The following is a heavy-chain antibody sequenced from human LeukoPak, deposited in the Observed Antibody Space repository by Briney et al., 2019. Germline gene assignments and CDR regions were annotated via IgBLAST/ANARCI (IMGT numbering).Heavy chain of an antibody. V-gene: IGHV4-31*03. CDR2: IYYSGST. Sequence: SETLSLTCTVSGGSISSGDYYWSWIRQHPGKGLEWIGYIYYSGSTYYNPSLKSRVTISVDTSKNQFSLKLSSVTAADTAVYYCARVFGGGAFDIWGQGTMVTVSS. J-gene: IGHJ3*02. CDR3: ARVFGGGAFDI. CDR1: GGSISSGDYY. D-gene: IGHD3-10*02.